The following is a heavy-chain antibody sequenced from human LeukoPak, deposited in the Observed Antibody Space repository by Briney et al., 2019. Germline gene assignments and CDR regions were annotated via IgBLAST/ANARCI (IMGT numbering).Heavy chain of an antibody. D-gene: IGHD1-26*01. CDR1: GYTFTSYG. CDR3: ARHYRSYPLYYFDY. Sequence: ASVKVSCKASGYTFTSYGISWVRQAPGQGLEWMGWISAYNGNTNYAQKLQGRVTMTTDTSTSTAYMELRSLRSDDTAVYYCARHYRSYPLYYFDYWGQGTLVTVSS. V-gene: IGHV1-18*01. J-gene: IGHJ4*02. CDR2: ISAYNGNT.